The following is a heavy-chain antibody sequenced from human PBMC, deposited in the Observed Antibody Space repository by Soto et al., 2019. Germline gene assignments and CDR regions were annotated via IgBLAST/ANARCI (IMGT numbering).Heavy chain of an antibody. Sequence: QVQLVQSGAEGKKPGASVKVSCKASGYTFTSYGISWVRQAPGQGLEWMGWISANNGNTNYARKLQGRVTMTTDTSTRTAYMELRSLRSDDTAMYYCARTAEGYSYAYGDYWGQGTLVTVSS. J-gene: IGHJ4*02. CDR3: ARTAEGYSYAYGDY. CDR2: ISANNGNT. V-gene: IGHV1-18*01. CDR1: GYTFTSYG. D-gene: IGHD3-16*01.